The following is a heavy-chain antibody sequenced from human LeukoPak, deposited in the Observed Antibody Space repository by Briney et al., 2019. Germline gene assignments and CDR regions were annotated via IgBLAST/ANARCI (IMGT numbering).Heavy chain of an antibody. J-gene: IGHJ4*02. Sequence: GGSLRLSCAASGFTLSSYWMHWVRQVPGKGLVWVSRINSDGSRTEYADSVKGRFTISRDNAKNTLYMQMNSLRAEDTAVYYCASGAYYLDFWGQGTLVTVSS. CDR3: ASGAYYLDF. CDR2: INSDGSRT. D-gene: IGHD3-22*01. CDR1: GFTLSSYW. V-gene: IGHV3-74*03.